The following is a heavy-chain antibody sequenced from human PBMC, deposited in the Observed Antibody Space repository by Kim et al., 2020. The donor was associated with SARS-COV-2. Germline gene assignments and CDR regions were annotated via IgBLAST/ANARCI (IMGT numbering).Heavy chain of an antibody. CDR2: IYHSGST. CDR1: GGSISSSNW. V-gene: IGHV4-4*02. D-gene: IGHD3-10*01. Sequence: SETLSLTCAVSGGSISSSNWWSWVRQPPGKGLEWIGEIYHSGSTNYNPSLKSRVTISVDKSKNQFSLKLSSVTAADTAVYYCARVGIHQSGSGSYFRFGVYFDYWGQGTLVTVSS. J-gene: IGHJ4*02. CDR3: ARVGIHQSGSGSYFRFGVYFDY.